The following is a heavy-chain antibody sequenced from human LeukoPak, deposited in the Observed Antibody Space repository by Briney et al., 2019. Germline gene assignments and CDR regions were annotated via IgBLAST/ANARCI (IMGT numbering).Heavy chain of an antibody. J-gene: IGHJ4*02. Sequence: SETLSLTCAVYGGSFSGYYWSWLRQPPGKGLEWIGEINHSGSTNYNPSLKSRVTISVDTSKNQFSLKLISVTAADTAVYYCARQAKDDYYDSSGCDYWGQGTLVTVSS. CDR3: ARQAKDDYYDSSGCDY. D-gene: IGHD3-22*01. CDR2: INHSGST. CDR1: GGSFSGYY. V-gene: IGHV4-34*01.